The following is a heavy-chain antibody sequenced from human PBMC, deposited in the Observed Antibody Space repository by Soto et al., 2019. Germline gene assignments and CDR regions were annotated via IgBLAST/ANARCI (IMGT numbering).Heavy chain of an antibody. D-gene: IGHD3-10*01. V-gene: IGHV3-74*01. CDR3: ARGYYGSGSYFIFDAFDI. J-gene: IGHJ3*02. Sequence: GGSLRLSCAASGFTFSSYWMHWVRQAPGKGLVWVSRINSDGSSTSYADSVKGRFTISRDNAKNTLYLQMNSLRAEDTAVYYCARGYYGSGSYFIFDAFDIWGQGTMVTVSS. CDR1: GFTFSSYW. CDR2: INSDGSST.